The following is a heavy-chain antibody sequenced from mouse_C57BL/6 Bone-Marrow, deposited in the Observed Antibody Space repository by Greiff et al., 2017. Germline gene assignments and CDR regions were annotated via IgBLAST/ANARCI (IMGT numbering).Heavy chain of an antibody. V-gene: IGHV1-66*01. J-gene: IGHJ4*01. CDR3: ARNYNYDYYYARDY. CDR2: IYPGSGNT. CDR1: GYSFTSYY. D-gene: IGHD2-12*01. Sequence: QVQLQQSGPELVKPGASVKISCKASGYSFTSYYIHWVKQRPGQGLEWIGWIYPGSGNTKYNEKFKGKATLTADTSSSTAYMQLSSLTSEDSAVYYCARNYNYDYYYARDYWGQGTSVTVSS.